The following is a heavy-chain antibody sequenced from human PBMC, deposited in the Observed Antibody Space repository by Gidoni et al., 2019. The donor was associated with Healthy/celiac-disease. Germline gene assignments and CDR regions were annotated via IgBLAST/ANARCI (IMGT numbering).Heavy chain of an antibody. V-gene: IGHV3-49*04. D-gene: IGHD2-2*02. Sequence: EVQLVESGGGLVQPGRSLRLACTAAGFTFGDYAMSWVRQDPGKGLECVGFIRSKADGVTTEYAAAVKGRFTISRDDSKSIAYLQMISLKTEDTAVYYCTRDGVDCSSTSCYTTPDAFDIWGQGTMVPVSS. J-gene: IGHJ3*02. CDR3: TRDGVDCSSTSCYTTPDAFDI. CDR2: IRSKADGVTT. CDR1: GFTFGDYA.